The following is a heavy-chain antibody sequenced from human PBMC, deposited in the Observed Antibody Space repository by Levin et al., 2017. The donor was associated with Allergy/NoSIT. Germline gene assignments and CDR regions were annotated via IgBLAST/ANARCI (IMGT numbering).Heavy chain of an antibody. V-gene: IGHV3-15*01. CDR1: GFTFSNAW. CDR2: IKTNTDGGTT. CDR3: TTVLGDYGDFPN. Sequence: LSLTCAASGFTFSNAWMNWVRQAPGKGLEWVGLIKTNTDGGTTDYAAPVKGRFTISRDDSKDTLFLQMNSLKTEDTAVYYCTTVLGDYGDFPNWGQGTLVTVSS. D-gene: IGHD4-17*01. J-gene: IGHJ4*02.